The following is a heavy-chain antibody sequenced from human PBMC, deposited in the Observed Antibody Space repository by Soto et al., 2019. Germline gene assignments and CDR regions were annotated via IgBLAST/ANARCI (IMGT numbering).Heavy chain of an antibody. CDR2: ISSSGVGT. CDR3: ARRARSDFYYMDV. CDR1: GFTLSGYA. Sequence: EVQLAESGGGLAQPGGSLRLSCAASGFTLSGYAMDWVRQAPGKGLEYVSGISSSGVGTYYANSVQGRFTISRDNSKNTVYLQMGSLRPEDMAVYYCARRARSDFYYMDVWGKGTTVTVS. V-gene: IGHV3-64*01. J-gene: IGHJ6*03. D-gene: IGHD3-10*01.